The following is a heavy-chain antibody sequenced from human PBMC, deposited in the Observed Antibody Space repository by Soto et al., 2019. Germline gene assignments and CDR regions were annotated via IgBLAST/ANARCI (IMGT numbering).Heavy chain of an antibody. J-gene: IGHJ6*02. CDR1: GGTFSSYT. Sequence: QVQLVQSGAEVKKPGSSVKVSCKASGGTFSSYTISWVRQAPGQGLEWMGSIIPILGIANYAQKFQGRVTITADKSTSTAYMELSILRSEDTAVYYCARGSMAGNAVYYYYGMDVWGQGTTVTVS. CDR3: ARGSMAGNAVYYYYGMDV. CDR2: IIPILGIA. V-gene: IGHV1-69*02. D-gene: IGHD2-8*01.